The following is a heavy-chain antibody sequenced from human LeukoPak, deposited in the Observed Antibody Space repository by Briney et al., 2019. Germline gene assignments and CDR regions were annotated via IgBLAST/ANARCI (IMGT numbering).Heavy chain of an antibody. V-gene: IGHV1-69*13. J-gene: IGHJ4*02. D-gene: IGHD3-10*01. CDR3: ARRSRFGGDHYFDY. CDR1: GGTFSSYA. Sequence: SVKVSCKASGGTFSSYAISWVRQAPGQGLEWMGGIIPIFGTANYAQKFQGRVTITADESTSTAHMELSSLRSEDTAVYYCARRSRFGGDHYFDYWGQGTLVTVSS. CDR2: IIPIFGTA.